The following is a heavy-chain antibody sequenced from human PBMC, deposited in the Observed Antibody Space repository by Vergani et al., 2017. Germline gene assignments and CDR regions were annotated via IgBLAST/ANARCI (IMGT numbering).Heavy chain of an antibody. CDR2: IYYSGTT. CDR3: ARHSTVEWLVKLGWIDP. CDR1: GDSIRSSNYY. V-gene: IGHV4-39*01. Sequence: QLQLQESGPGLVKPSATLSLTCSFSGDSIRSSNYYWGWIRQPPGKGREWIASIYYSGTTYYNPSLKSRVTISVDTSKNQFSLKLSSVTAADTAVYFCARHSTVEWLVKLGWIDPWGQGILVTVSS. J-gene: IGHJ5*02. D-gene: IGHD6-19*01.